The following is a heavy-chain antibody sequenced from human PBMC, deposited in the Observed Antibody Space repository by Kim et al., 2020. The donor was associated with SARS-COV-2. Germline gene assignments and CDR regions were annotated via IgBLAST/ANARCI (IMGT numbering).Heavy chain of an antibody. V-gene: IGHV3-30*04. CDR2: ISYDGSNK. D-gene: IGHD3-22*01. Sequence: GGSLRLSCAASGFTFSSYAMHWVRQAPGKGLEWVAVISYDGSNKYYADSVKGRFTISRDNSKNTLYLQMNSLRAEDTAVYYCARDVSMIVVVTLDYWGQG. CDR3: ARDVSMIVVVTLDY. CDR1: GFTFSSYA. J-gene: IGHJ4*02.